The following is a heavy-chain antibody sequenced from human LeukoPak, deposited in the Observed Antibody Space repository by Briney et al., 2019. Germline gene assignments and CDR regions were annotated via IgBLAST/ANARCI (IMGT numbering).Heavy chain of an antibody. CDR1: GDSVSSNNVA. J-gene: IGHJ4*02. Sequence: SQTLSLTCAISGDSVSSNNVAWNWIRQSPSRGLEWLGRTYYRSKWYNDYAVSVKSRITINSDTTKNQFSLQLISVTPEDTAVYYCARDGPGYYFDFWGQGTLVTVSS. D-gene: IGHD5-12*01. V-gene: IGHV6-1*01. CDR2: TYYRSKWYN. CDR3: ARDGPGYYFDF.